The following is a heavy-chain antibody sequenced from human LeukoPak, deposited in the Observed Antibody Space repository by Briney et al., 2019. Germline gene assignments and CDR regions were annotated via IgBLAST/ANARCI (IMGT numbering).Heavy chain of an antibody. CDR1: GFTFSDYY. D-gene: IGHD2-21*01. Sequence: GGSLRLSCAASGFTFSDYYMSWIRQAPGKGLEWVSYISSSGSTIYYADSVKGRFTISRDNAKNSLYLQMNSLRVEDTAVYYCARRWRSSNYFDYWGQGTLVTVSS. J-gene: IGHJ4*02. CDR3: ARRWRSSNYFDY. V-gene: IGHV3-11*01. CDR2: ISSSGSTI.